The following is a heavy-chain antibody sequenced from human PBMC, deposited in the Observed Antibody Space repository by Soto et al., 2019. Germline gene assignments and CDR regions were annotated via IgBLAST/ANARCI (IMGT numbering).Heavy chain of an antibody. V-gene: IGHV1-58*01. CDR1: GFTFTSSA. J-gene: IGHJ6*02. D-gene: IGHD2-2*01. CDR2: IVVGSGNT. CDR3: AAEGYCSSTSCPSYYYYGMDV. Sequence: RASVKVSCKASGFTFTSSAVQWVRQARGQRLEWIGWIVVGSGNTNYAQKFQERVTITRDMSTSTAYMELSSLRSEDTAVYYCAAEGYCSSTSCPSYYYYGMDVWGQGTTVTVSS.